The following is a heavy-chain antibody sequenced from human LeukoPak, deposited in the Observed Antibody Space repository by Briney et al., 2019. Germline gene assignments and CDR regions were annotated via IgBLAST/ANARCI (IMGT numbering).Heavy chain of an antibody. J-gene: IGHJ5*02. CDR2: IWYDGSNK. CDR3: ARDWAAAATEDWFDP. Sequence: GGSLRLSCAASGFTFSSYGMHWVRQAPGKGLEWVAVIWYDGSNKYYADSVKGRFTISRDSSRNTLYLQMNSLRAEDTAVYYCARDWAAAATEDWFDPWGQGTLVTVSS. D-gene: IGHD6-13*01. CDR1: GFTFSSYG. V-gene: IGHV3-33*01.